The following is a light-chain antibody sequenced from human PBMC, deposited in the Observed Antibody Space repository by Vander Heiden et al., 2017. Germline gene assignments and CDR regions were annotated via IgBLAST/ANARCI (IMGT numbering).Light chain of an antibody. CDR2: GKN. V-gene: IGLV3-19*01. Sequence: SSELTQDPPVSLALDQTVRITCQGDSLRSYYASWYQQKPRQAPVLVIYGKNNRPSGIPDRFSGSSSGNTASLTITGAQAEDEADYYCNSRDSSGNHVVFGGGTKLTVL. J-gene: IGLJ2*01. CDR3: NSRDSSGNHVV. CDR1: SLRSYY.